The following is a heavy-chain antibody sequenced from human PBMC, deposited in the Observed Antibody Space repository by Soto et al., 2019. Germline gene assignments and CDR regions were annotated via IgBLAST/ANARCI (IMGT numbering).Heavy chain of an antibody. J-gene: IGHJ6*03. CDR3: ARDFGYGSGSYYQFYYYYYMDV. CDR2: IIPIRGIT. V-gene: IGHV1-69*04. Sequence: SVKVSCKASGGTFSSYTISWVRQAPGQGLEWMGRIIPIRGITNYAQKFQGRVTMTTDKSTSTVYMELSSLRSEDTAVYYCARDFGYGSGSYYQFYYYYYMDVWGKGTTVTVSS. CDR1: GGTFSSYT. D-gene: IGHD3-10*01.